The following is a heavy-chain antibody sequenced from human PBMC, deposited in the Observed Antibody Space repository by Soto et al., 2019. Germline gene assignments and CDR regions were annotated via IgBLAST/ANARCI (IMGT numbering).Heavy chain of an antibody. CDR3: TRDIFRTITTIDY. J-gene: IGHJ4*02. D-gene: IGHD3-3*01. CDR2: ISWSGAYV. V-gene: IGHV3-9*01. Sequence: EVQLVESGGGLVQPGTSLRLSCAASGFNVDDYAMHWVRQAPGKGLEWVSGISWSGAYVGYAGSVKGRFTVSRDNAKNSLYLQMNSLRPEDTAFYYCTRDIFRTITTIDYWGQGTLVTVSS. CDR1: GFNVDDYA.